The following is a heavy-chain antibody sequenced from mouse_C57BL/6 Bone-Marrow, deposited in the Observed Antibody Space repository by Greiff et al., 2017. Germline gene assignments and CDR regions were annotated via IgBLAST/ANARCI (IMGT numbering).Heavy chain of an antibody. Sequence: EVQRVESGGGLVQSGRSLRLSCATSGFTFSDFYMEWVRQAPGKGLEWIAASRNKANDYTTEYSASVKGRFIVSRDTSQSILYLQMNALRAEDTAMYYCARDSYYGSSYWYFDVWGTGTTVTVSS. CDR3: ARDSYYGSSYWYFDV. D-gene: IGHD1-1*01. CDR1: GFTFSDFY. J-gene: IGHJ1*03. CDR2: SRNKANDYTT. V-gene: IGHV7-1*01.